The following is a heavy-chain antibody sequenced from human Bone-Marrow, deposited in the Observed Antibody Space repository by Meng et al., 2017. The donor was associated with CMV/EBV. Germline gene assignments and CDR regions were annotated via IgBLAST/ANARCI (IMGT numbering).Heavy chain of an antibody. V-gene: IGHV3-30-3*01. CDR1: GFTFSSYA. J-gene: IGHJ6*02. CDR2: ISYDGSNI. D-gene: IGHD3-16*01. Sequence: SLKISCAASGFTFSSYAMHWVRQSPGKGLEWLAVISYDGSNIYYADSVKGRFTIYRDNSKNTLYLQMNSLRVDDTAVYYCSRGDATIRYYYYGMDVCGQGTTVTVSS. CDR3: SRGDATIRYYYYGMDV.